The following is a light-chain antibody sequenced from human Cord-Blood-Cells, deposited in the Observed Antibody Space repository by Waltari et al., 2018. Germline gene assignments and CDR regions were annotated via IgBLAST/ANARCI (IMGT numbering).Light chain of an antibody. CDR2: KAS. CDR1: QSISSW. CDR3: QQYNSYSYT. J-gene: IGKJ2*01. Sequence: IQLTQSPSTPSASVGERGTITSRASQSISSWLAWYQQKPGKAPKLLIYKASSLESGVPSRFSGSGSGTEFTLTISSLQPDDFATYYCQQYNSYSYTFGQGTKLEIK. V-gene: IGKV1-5*03.